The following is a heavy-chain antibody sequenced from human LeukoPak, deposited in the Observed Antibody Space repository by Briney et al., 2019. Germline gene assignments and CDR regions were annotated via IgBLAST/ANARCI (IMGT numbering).Heavy chain of an antibody. D-gene: IGHD6-19*01. CDR2: IIPIFGTA. CDR1: GGTFSSYA. Sequence: SVKVSRKASGGTFSSYAISWVRQAPGQGLEWMGGIIPIFGTANYAQKFQGRVTITADESTSTAYMELSSLRSEDTAVCYCARGLAVAGDLYYYYGMDVWGQGTTVTVSS. CDR3: ARGLAVAGDLYYYYGMDV. V-gene: IGHV1-69*13. J-gene: IGHJ6*02.